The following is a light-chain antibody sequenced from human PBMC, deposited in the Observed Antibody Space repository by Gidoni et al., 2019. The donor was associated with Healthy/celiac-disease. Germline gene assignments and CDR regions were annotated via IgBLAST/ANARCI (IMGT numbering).Light chain of an antibody. Sequence: QSALTQPASVSGSPGKSITISCTGTSSDVGSYNLVSWYQQHPGKAPNLMIYEVSKRPSGVSNRFSGSKSGNTASLTISGLQAEDEADYYCCSYAGSSTWVFGGGTKLTVL. CDR3: CSYAGSSTWV. CDR1: SSDVGSYNL. J-gene: IGLJ2*01. CDR2: EVS. V-gene: IGLV2-23*02.